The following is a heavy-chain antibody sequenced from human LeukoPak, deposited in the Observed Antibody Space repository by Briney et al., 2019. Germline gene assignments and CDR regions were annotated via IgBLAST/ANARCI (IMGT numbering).Heavy chain of an antibody. CDR2: INHSGST. J-gene: IGHJ4*02. Sequence: RSSETLSLTCAVYGGSFSGYYWSWIRKPPGKRLEWIGEINHSGSTNYNPSLNSRVTISVDTSKNQFSLKLSSVTAADAAVYYCARGRTTGTARRFLEWLPFDYWGQGTLVTVYS. CDR1: GGSFSGYY. D-gene: IGHD3-3*01. CDR3: ARGRTTGTARRFLEWLPFDY. V-gene: IGHV4-34*01.